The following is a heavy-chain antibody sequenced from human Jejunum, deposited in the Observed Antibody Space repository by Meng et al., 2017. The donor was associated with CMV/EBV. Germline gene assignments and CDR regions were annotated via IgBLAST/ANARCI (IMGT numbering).Heavy chain of an antibody. D-gene: IGHD6-19*01. CDR1: GFTFRSYP. Sequence: GFTFRSYPMHWVRQAPGKGLEFVSAISREGDSTYYAGSVKGRFSISRDNSKNTLFLQMGSLRAEDMGVYYCARAGWSNSDWYIDYWGQGARVTVSS. J-gene: IGHJ4*02. CDR3: ARAGWSNSDWYIDY. CDR2: ISREGDST. V-gene: IGHV3-64*02.